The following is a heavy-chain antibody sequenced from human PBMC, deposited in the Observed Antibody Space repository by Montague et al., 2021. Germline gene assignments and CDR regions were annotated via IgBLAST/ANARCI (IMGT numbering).Heavy chain of an antibody. V-gene: IGHV3-74*01. CDR3: VRDLNWAVDY. Sequence: SLRLSCAASGFTFSNYWMHWVRQAPGKGLLWVSRISPDGSWTNYADSVRGRLTIPRDNTRNTLYLQMSSLRAEDTALYYCVRDLNWAVDYWGQGTLVTVSS. D-gene: IGHD7-27*01. J-gene: IGHJ4*02. CDR1: GFTFSNYW. CDR2: ISPDGSWT.